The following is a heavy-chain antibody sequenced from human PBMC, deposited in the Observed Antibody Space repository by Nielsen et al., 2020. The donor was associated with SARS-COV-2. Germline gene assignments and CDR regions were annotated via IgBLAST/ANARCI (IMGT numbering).Heavy chain of an antibody. D-gene: IGHD3-3*01. CDR1: GYTFTSYY. CDR2: INPSGGST. J-gene: IGHJ6*02. CDR3: ARSQEGVTIFGLVINDYYYGMDV. Sequence: ASVKVSCKASGYTFTSYYMHWVRQAPGQGLEWMGIINPSGGSTTYAQKFQGRLTMTRDTSTSTVFMELSSLRSEDTAVFYCARSQEGVTIFGLVINDYYYGMDVWGQGTTVTVSS. V-gene: IGHV1-46*01.